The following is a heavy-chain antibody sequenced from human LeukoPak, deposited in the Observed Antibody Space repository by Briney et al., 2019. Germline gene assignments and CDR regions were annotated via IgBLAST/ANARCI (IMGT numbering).Heavy chain of an antibody. V-gene: IGHV4-39*01. CDR3: ARQSGSSTWSSDY. CDR2: INHSGSA. CDR1: GDSISSRRYY. D-gene: IGHD6-13*01. J-gene: IGHJ4*02. Sequence: SETLSLTCTVSGDSISSRRYYWSWIRQAPGKGLEWIGEINHSGSANYNPSLKSRVTISVDTSKNQFSLKLSSVTAADTAVYYCARQSGSSTWSSDYWGQGTLVTVSS.